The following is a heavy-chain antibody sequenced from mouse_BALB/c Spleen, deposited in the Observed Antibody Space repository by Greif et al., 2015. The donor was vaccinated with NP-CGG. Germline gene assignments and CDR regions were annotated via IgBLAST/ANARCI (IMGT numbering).Heavy chain of an antibody. V-gene: IGHV5-17*02. CDR1: GFTFSSFG. CDR3: ARGGYYAMDY. CDR2: ISSGSSTI. Sequence: EVQRVESGGGLVQPGGSRKLSCAASGFTFSSFGMHWVRQAPEKGLEWVAYISSGSSTIYYADTVKGRFTISRDNPKNTLFLQMTSLSSEDTAMYYCARGGYYAMDYWGQGTSVTVSS. J-gene: IGHJ4*01.